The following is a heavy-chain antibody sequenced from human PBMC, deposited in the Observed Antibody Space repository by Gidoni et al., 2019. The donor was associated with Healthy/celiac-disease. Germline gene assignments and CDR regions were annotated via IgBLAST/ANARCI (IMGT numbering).Heavy chain of an antibody. V-gene: IGHV3-30-3*01. D-gene: IGHD6-13*01. CDR3: ARGGVAAAGKAPFDY. CDR2: ISYVGSNK. Sequence: QVQLVESGGGVVQPGRSLRLSCAASGFTFSSYAMHWVRQAPGKGLEWVAVISYVGSNKYYADSVKGRFTISRDNSKNTLYLQMNSLRAEDTAVYYCARGGVAAAGKAPFDYWGQGTLVTVSS. CDR1: GFTFSSYA. J-gene: IGHJ4*02.